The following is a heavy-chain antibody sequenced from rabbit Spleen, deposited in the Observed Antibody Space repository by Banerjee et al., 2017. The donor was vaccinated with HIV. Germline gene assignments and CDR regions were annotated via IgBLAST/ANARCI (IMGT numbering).Heavy chain of an antibody. CDR3: VRDLTAVIGWNFNL. CDR1: GISFSSSYY. D-gene: IGHD1-1*01. V-gene: IGHV1S40*01. Sequence: QSLEESGGDLVKPGASLTLTCTASGISFSSSYYMCWVRQAPGKGLEWIGCIATAGSSGSTYYASWAKGRFTISKTSSTTVTLQMTSLTAADTATYFCVRDLTAVIGWNFNLWGPGTLVTVS. J-gene: IGHJ4*01. CDR2: IATAGSSGST.